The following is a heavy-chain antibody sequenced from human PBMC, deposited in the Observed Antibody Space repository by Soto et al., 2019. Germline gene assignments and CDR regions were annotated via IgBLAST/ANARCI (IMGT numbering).Heavy chain of an antibody. CDR2: IWYDGSNK. V-gene: IGHV3-33*01. CDR1: GFTFSSYG. Sequence: QVQLVESGGGVVQPGRSLRLSCAASGFTFSSYGMHWVRQAPGKGLEWVAVIWYDGSNKYYADSVKGRFTISRDNSKXXLXLXXNSLRAEDTAVYYCARGGDIVVVVAATGSYYGMDVWGQGTTVTVSS. D-gene: IGHD2-15*01. J-gene: IGHJ6*02. CDR3: ARGGDIVVVVAATGSYYGMDV.